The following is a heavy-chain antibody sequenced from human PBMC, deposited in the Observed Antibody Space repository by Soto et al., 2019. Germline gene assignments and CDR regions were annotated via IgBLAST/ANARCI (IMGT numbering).Heavy chain of an antibody. J-gene: IGHJ5*02. D-gene: IGHD5-12*01. Sequence: SESLSLTCTVSGGSISSSGDYWGWIRQPPVKGLEWIGSIYYSGSTYYNPSLKSRVTISVDTSKNQFSLKLSSVTAADTAVYYCARRNIVATINWFDPWGQGTLVTVSS. CDR2: IYYSGST. CDR3: ARRNIVATINWFDP. CDR1: GGSISSSGDY. V-gene: IGHV4-39*01.